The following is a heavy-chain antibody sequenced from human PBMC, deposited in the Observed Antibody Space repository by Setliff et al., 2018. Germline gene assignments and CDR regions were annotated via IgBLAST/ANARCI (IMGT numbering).Heavy chain of an antibody. D-gene: IGHD1-7*01. Sequence: SVKVSCKASGGTFSSYAISWVRQAPGQGLEWMGGIIPIFGTAKYAQKFQDRVTITADRSTSTAHMELRSLRSEDPAVYYCASRTHPHVITGITQGGGWWYYYYMDVWGKGTTVTVSS. J-gene: IGHJ6*03. CDR2: IIPIFGTA. CDR3: ASRTHPHVITGITQGGGWWYYYYMDV. CDR1: GGTFSSYA. V-gene: IGHV1-69*06.